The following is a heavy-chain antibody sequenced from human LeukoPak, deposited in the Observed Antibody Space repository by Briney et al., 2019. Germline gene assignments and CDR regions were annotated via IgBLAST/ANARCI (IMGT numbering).Heavy chain of an antibody. Sequence: PSETLSLTCTVSGGSISSSSYYWGWIRQPPGKGLEWIGSIYYSGSTNYNPSLRSRLTISVDTSKNQFSLKLSSVTAADTAVYYCARVPYYYDSRQYYFDYWGQGTLVTVSS. CDR2: IYYSGST. J-gene: IGHJ4*02. D-gene: IGHD3-22*01. V-gene: IGHV4-39*07. CDR3: ARVPYYYDSRQYYFDY. CDR1: GGSISSSSYY.